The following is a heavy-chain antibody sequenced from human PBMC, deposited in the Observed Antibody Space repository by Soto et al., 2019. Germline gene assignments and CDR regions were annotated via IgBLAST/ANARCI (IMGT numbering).Heavy chain of an antibody. D-gene: IGHD3-3*01. V-gene: IGHV4-59*01. CDR1: GGSISSYY. J-gene: IGHJ5*02. CDR2: IYYSGST. CDR3: ARDNHDFWSGYYSWFDP. Sequence: SETLSLTCTVSGGSISSYYWSWIRQPPGKGLEWIGYIYYSGSTNYNPSLKSRVTISVDTSKNQFSLKLSSVTAADTAVYYCARDNHDFWSGYYSWFDPWGQGTLVTVSS.